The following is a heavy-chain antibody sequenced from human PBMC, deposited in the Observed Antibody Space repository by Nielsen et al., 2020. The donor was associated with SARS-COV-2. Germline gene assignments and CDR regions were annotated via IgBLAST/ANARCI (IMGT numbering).Heavy chain of an antibody. CDR1: GFTFSSYS. CDR2: ISSSSSYI. J-gene: IGHJ4*02. Sequence: GESLKISCAASGFTFSSYSMNWVRQAPGKGLELVSSISSSSSYIYYADSVKGRFTISRDNAKNSLYLQMNSLRAEDTAVYYCARGYSSGWYVGDYWGQGTLVTVSS. CDR3: ARGYSSGWYVGDY. V-gene: IGHV3-21*01. D-gene: IGHD6-19*01.